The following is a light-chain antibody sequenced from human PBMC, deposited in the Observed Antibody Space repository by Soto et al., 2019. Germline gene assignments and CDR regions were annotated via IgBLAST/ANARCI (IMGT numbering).Light chain of an antibody. CDR1: SSDVGCYNY. CDR3: CSYAGSYTHYV. Sequence: QSALTQPRSVSGSPGQSVTISCTGTSSDVGCYNYVSWYQQYPGKAPKVMIYAVTKRPSGVPDRISGSKSGNTASLTISGLQAEDEADYYCCSYAGSYTHYVFGTGTKLTVL. CDR2: AVT. J-gene: IGLJ1*01. V-gene: IGLV2-11*01.